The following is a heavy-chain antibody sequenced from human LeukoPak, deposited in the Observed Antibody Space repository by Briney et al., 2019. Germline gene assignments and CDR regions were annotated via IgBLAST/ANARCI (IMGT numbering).Heavy chain of an antibody. CDR3: ARTENVGATTIDY. Sequence: GASVKVSCKASGYTFTSYDINWVRQATGQGVEWMGWMNPNSGNTGYAQKFQGRVTMTRNTSISTAYMELSSLRSEDTAVYYCARTENVGATTIDYWGQGTLVTVSS. D-gene: IGHD1-26*01. CDR2: MNPNSGNT. J-gene: IGHJ4*02. CDR1: GYTFTSYD. V-gene: IGHV1-8*01.